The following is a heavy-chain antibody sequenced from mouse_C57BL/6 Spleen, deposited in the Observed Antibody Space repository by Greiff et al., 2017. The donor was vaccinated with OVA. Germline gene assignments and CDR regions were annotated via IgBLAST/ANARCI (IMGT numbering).Heavy chain of an antibody. CDR2: IYPGDGDT. J-gene: IGHJ3*01. CDR1: GYAFSSSW. Sequence: VKLVESGPELVKPGASVKISCKASGYAFSSSWMNWVKQRPGKGLEWIGRIYPGDGDTNYNGKFKGKATLTADKSSSTAYMQLSSLTSEDSAVYFCARDYYGSGGFAYWGQGTLVTVSA. V-gene: IGHV1-82*01. D-gene: IGHD1-1*01. CDR3: ARDYYGSGGFAY.